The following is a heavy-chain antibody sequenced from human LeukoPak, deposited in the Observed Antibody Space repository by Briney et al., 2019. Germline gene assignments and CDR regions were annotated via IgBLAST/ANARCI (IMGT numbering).Heavy chain of an antibody. CDR3: ARLQGPAYYYDSSGYYSDYYYGMDV. V-gene: IGHV1-2*02. Sequence: ASVKVSCKASGYTFTGYYMHWVRQAPGQGLEWMGWINPNSGGTNYAQKFQGRVTMTRDTSISTAYMELSRLRSDDTAVYYCARLQGPAYYYDSSGYYSDYYYGMDVWGQGTTVTVSS. D-gene: IGHD3-22*01. CDR1: GYTFTGYY. CDR2: INPNSGGT. J-gene: IGHJ6*02.